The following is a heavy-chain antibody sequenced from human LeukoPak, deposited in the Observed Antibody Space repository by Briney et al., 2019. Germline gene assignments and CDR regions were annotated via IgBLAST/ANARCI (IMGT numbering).Heavy chain of an antibody. CDR2: ISGSGGST. V-gene: IGHV3-23*01. D-gene: IGHD3-22*01. CDR1: GLTFSSYG. J-gene: IGHJ4*02. CDR3: AKEIYYYDSSGYYNYFDY. Sequence: GGTLRLSCAASGLTFSSYGMSWVRQAPGKGLEWVSAISGSGGSTYYADSVKGRFTISRDNSKNTLYLQMNSLRAEDTAVYYCAKEIYYYDSSGYYNYFDYWGQGTLVTVSS.